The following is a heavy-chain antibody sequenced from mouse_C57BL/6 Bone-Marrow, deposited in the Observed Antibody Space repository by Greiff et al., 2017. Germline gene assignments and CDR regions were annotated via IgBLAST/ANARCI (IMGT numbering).Heavy chain of an antibody. CDR2: INPYNGDT. D-gene: IGHD2-3*01. V-gene: IGHV1-20*01. CDR3: ARGDGYYSWFAY. CDR1: GYSFTGYF. Sequence: EVKLQESGPELVKPGDSVKISCKASGYSFTGYFMNWVMQSHGKSLEWIGRINPYNGDTFYNQKFKGKATLTVDKSSSTAHMELRSLTSEDSAVYYCARGDGYYSWFAYWGQGTRVTVSA. J-gene: IGHJ3*01.